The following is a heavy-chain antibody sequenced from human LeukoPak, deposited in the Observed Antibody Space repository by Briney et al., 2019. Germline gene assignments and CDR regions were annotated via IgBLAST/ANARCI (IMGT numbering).Heavy chain of an antibody. J-gene: IGHJ5*02. CDR3: AREAGYDRNWFDP. CDR1: GYTFTSYY. CDR2: INPSGGST. D-gene: IGHD5-12*01. Sequence: GASVKVSCKASGYTFTSYYMHWVRQAPGQGLEWMGIINPSGGSTSYAQKLQGRVTMTTDTSTSTAYMELRSLRSDDTAVYYCAREAGYDRNWFDPWGQGTLVTVSS. V-gene: IGHV1-46*01.